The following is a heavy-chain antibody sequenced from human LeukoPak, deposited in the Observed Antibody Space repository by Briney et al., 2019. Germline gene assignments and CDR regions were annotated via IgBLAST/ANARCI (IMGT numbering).Heavy chain of an antibody. D-gene: IGHD3-9*01. J-gene: IGHJ4*02. CDR2: IYHSGST. CDR3: ARSDILTGYYTFFDY. V-gene: IGHV4-38-2*02. Sequence: SETLSLTCTVSDYSISSGYYWGWIRQPPGKGLEWIGSIYHSGSTYYNPSLKSRVTISVDTSKNQFSLKLSSVTAADTAVYYCARSDILTGYYTFFDYWGPGTLVSVSS. CDR1: DYSISSGYY.